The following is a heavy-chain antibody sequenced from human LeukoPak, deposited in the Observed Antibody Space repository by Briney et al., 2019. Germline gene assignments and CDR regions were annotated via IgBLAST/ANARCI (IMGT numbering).Heavy chain of an antibody. CDR1: SRSINICNC. J-gene: IGHJ4*02. CDR3: ARGGICWGSYRFYYVDY. V-gene: IGHV4-4*02. Sequence: SQTLSLTCAVSSRSINICNCWRPARQPPGKGLEWIREIYHSGRTNYNPSLKSRHTISVHKSNNHFSLNLSSETARDTSVYYYARGGICWGSYRFYYVDYWGQGALVTVSS. CDR2: IYHSGRT. D-gene: IGHD3-16*02.